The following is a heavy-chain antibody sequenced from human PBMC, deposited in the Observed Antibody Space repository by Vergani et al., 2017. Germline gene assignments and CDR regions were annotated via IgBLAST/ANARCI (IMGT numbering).Heavy chain of an antibody. D-gene: IGHD2-21*02. J-gene: IGHJ3*02. Sequence: QVQLQESGPGLVKPSETLSLTCTVSGGSISSYYWSWIRQPPGKGLEWMGYIYYSGSTKYKPSLKSRVTISVDTSKNQFSLKLRSVTAADTAVYYCARNPYCGGDCYSDAFDIWGQGTMVTVSS. CDR1: GGSISSYY. CDR3: ARNPYCGGDCYSDAFDI. CDR2: IYYSGST. V-gene: IGHV4-59*01.